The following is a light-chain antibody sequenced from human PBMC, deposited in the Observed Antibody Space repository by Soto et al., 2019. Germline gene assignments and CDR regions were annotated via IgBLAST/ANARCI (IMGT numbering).Light chain of an antibody. J-gene: IGLJ2*01. CDR3: AVWDGSLNGVV. Sequence: QSVLTQPPSASGTPGQRVTISCSGSSSNIGSDSVNWYQQLPGTAPKLLIHTNDQRPSGVPDRFSGSKSGTSASLAISGLQSEDEADYYCAVWDGSLNGVVFGGGTQLTVL. V-gene: IGLV1-44*01. CDR1: SSNIGSDS. CDR2: TND.